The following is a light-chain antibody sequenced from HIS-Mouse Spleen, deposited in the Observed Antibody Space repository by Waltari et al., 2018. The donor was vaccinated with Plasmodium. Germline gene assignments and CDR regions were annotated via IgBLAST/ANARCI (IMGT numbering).Light chain of an antibody. V-gene: IGKV3-15*01. CDR2: GAS. CDR3: QQYNNWSFT. Sequence: EIVMTHPPATMSASPGERATLSCRASQSVSSNLAWYQQKPGQAPRLLIYGASTRATGIPARFSGSGSGTEFTLTISSLQSEDFAVYYCQQYNNWSFTFGPGTKVDIK. CDR1: QSVSSN. J-gene: IGKJ3*01.